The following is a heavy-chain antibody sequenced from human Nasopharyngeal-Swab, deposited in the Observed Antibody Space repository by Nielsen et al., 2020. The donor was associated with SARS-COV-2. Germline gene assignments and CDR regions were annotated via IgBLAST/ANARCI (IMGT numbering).Heavy chain of an antibody. J-gene: IGHJ5*02. CDR2: TIPIFGTA. V-gene: IGHV1-69*13. D-gene: IGHD6-13*01. CDR1: GGTFSSYA. CDR3: ASPYSSSWSNWFDP. Sequence: SVKVSCKASGGTFSSYAISWVRQAPGQGLEWMGGTIPIFGTANYAQKFQGRVTITADESTSTAYMELSSLRSEDTAVYYCASPYSSSWSNWFDPWGQGTLVTVSS.